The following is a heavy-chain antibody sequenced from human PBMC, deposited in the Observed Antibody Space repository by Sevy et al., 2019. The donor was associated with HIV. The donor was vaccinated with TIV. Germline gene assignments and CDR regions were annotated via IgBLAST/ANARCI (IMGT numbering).Heavy chain of an antibody. V-gene: IGHV3-21*01. Sequence: GGSLRLSCAASGFTFSSYSMNWVRQAPGKGLEWVSSISSSSSYIYYADSVKGRFTISRDNAKNSLYLQMNSLRAEDTAVYYCARDLIYDFWSGSRAKNYYYYGMYVWGQGTTVTVSS. CDR2: ISSSSSYI. CDR3: ARDLIYDFWSGSRAKNYYYYGMYV. D-gene: IGHD3-3*01. CDR1: GFTFSSYS. J-gene: IGHJ6*02.